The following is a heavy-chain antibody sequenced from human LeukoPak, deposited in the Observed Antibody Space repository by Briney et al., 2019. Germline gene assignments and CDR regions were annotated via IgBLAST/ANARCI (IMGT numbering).Heavy chain of an antibody. CDR3: ARGKGFRGYYFDY. CDR2: INHSGST. J-gene: IGHJ4*02. V-gene: IGHV4-34*01. CDR1: GGSFSGYY. D-gene: IGHD3-10*01. Sequence: PSETLSLTCAVYGGSFSGYYWSWIRQPPGKGLEWIGEINHSGSTNYNPSLKSRVTISVDTFKNQFSLKLSSVTAADTAVYYCARGKGFRGYYFDYWGQGTLVTVSS.